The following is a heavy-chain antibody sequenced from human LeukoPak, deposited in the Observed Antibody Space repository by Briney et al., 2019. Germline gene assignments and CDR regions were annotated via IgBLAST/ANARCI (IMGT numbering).Heavy chain of an antibody. CDR1: GFTFRTYW. CDR2: IKQDGSEI. Sequence: GGSLRLSCAASGFTFRTYWMSWVRQAPGKALEWVANIKQDGSEIYYVDSVKGRFTISRDNAKNSLYLQMNSLGAEDTAVYYCARRGTSSSWAHFDYWGQGTLVTVSS. J-gene: IGHJ4*02. V-gene: IGHV3-7*05. CDR3: ARRGTSSSWAHFDY. D-gene: IGHD6-13*01.